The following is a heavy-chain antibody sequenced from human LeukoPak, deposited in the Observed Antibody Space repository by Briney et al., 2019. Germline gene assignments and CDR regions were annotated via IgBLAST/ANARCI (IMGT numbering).Heavy chain of an antibody. V-gene: IGHV1-18*01. J-gene: IGHJ4*02. CDR1: GYTFTSYG. CDR3: ARDGGSGDFWSGKQDY. CDR2: ISAYNGNT. Sequence: ASVKVSCKASGYTFTSYGISWVRQAPGQGLEWMGWISAYNGNTNYAQKLQGRVTMTTDTSTSTAYMELRSLRSDGTAVYYCARDGGSGDFWSGKQDYWGQGTLVTVSS. D-gene: IGHD3-3*01.